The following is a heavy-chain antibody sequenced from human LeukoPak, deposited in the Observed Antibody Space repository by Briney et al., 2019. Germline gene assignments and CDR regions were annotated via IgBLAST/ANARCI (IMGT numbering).Heavy chain of an antibody. Sequence: GRSLRLSCAASGFTFSSYAMDWVRQAPGKGLEWVAVISYDGSNKYYADYVKGRFTISRDNSKNTLYLQMNSLRAEDTAVYYCARDGGPLGSRYYGMDVWGQGTTVTVSS. J-gene: IGHJ6*02. CDR3: ARDGGPLGSRYYGMDV. CDR1: GFTFSSYA. D-gene: IGHD3-10*01. CDR2: ISYDGSNK. V-gene: IGHV3-30*04.